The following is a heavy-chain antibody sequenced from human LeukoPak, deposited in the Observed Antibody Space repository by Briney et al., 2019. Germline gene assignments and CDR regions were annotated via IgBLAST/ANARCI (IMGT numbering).Heavy chain of an antibody. CDR2: ISYDGSNK. Sequence: AGGSLRLSCAASGFTFSSYGMHWVRQAPGKGLEWVAVISYDGSNKYYADSVKGRFTISRDNSKNTLYLQMNSLRAEDTAVYYCAKHPQVDYDSDQDYWGQGTLVTVSS. CDR1: GFTFSSYG. CDR3: AKHPQVDYDSDQDY. D-gene: IGHD3-3*01. V-gene: IGHV3-30*18. J-gene: IGHJ4*02.